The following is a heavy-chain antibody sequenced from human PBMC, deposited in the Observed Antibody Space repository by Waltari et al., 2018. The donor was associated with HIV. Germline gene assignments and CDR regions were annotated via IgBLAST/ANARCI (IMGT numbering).Heavy chain of an antibody. J-gene: IGHJ4*02. CDR3: ATEEGYGSWSYRDY. Sequence: EEHLVESGGDLVKPGGCLRLSCSASGLTFSDAWMTWVRQAPGKGLEWIGRIKSKADGGTTEYASAVKGRLNISRDESKNTLFLQMNSLKTEYTAVYYCATEEGYGSWSYRDYWGQGTLLTVAS. D-gene: IGHD3-10*01. V-gene: IGHV3-15*01. CDR1: GLTFSDAW. CDR2: IKSKADGGTT.